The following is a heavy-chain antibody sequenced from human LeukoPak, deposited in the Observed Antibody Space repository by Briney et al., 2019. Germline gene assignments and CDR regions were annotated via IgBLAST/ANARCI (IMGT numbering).Heavy chain of an antibody. V-gene: IGHV4-39*02. D-gene: IGHD2-2*01. CDR3: ARDLVVPAAAYYYYYMDV. Sequence: SETLSLTCTVSGGSISSSSYYWGWIRQPPGKGLEWIGSIYYSGSTYYNPSLKSRVTISVDTSKNQFSLKLSSVTAADTAVYYCARDLVVPAAAYYYYYMDVWGKGTTVTVSS. CDR1: GGSISSSSYY. CDR2: IYYSGST. J-gene: IGHJ6*03.